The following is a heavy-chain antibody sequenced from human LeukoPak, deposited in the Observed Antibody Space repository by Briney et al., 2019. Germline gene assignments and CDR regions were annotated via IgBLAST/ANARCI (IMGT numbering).Heavy chain of an antibody. CDR2: INTDGSST. D-gene: IGHD5-18*01. Sequence: GGSLRLSCAASGFTFSSYWMHWVRQAPGKGLVWVSRINTDGSSTSYADSVKGRYTISRDNAKNTLYLQMNSLRAEDTAVYYCAREGYSYGYDYWGQGTLVTVSS. CDR3: AREGYSYGYDY. V-gene: IGHV3-74*01. J-gene: IGHJ4*02. CDR1: GFTFSSYW.